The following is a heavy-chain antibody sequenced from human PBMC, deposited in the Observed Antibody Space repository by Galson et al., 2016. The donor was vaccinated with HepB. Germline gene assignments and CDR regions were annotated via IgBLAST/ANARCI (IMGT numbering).Heavy chain of an antibody. V-gene: IGHV4-38-2*02. Sequence: SETLSLTCTVSAYSIXXXFHXXXIRXXPGXXXEWXXXVXXXGTIAXNPSLRSRVTIXVDTSTKHFSLXXGSVTAADTSVYYCVRGVDFWGQGILVTVS. CDR3: VRGVDF. CDR1: AYSIXXXFH. D-gene: IGHD3-16*01. J-gene: IGHJ4*02. CDR2: VXXXGTI.